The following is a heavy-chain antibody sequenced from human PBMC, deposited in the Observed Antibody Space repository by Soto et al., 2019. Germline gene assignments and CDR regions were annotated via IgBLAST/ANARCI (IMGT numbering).Heavy chain of an antibody. V-gene: IGHV3-23*01. CDR3: AKGTLHTGLNTIDS. Sequence: GGSLRLSCAPSGVSLSSYAMSWVRQAPGKGLEWVSTNIGGGGSTYYADSVKGRFTISRDNSKNTLYVQMNSLRADDTAVYYCAKGTLHTGLNTIDSWGKGTLVTVSS. CDR2: NIGGGGST. J-gene: IGHJ4*02. D-gene: IGHD4-17*01. CDR1: GVSLSSYA.